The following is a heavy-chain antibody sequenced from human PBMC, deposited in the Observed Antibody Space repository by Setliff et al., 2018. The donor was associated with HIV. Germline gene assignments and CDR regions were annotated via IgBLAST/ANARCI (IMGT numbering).Heavy chain of an antibody. CDR1: GGSFTAYY. CDR3: ARESMLRGLRHAVDI. V-gene: IGHV4-34*09. Sequence: SETLSLTCAVYGGSFTAYYWTWIRQPPGKGLEWIGYIYYIGGAYYNPSLKSRVTISLDTSKNHFSLNLSSVTAADTAVYYCARESMLRGLRHAVDIWGQGTMVTVSS. J-gene: IGHJ3*02. D-gene: IGHD3-10*01. CDR2: IYYIGGA.